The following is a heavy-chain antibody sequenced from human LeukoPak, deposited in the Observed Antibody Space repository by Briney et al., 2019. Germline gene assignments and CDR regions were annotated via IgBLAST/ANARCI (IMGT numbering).Heavy chain of an antibody. CDR3: AKQPYNYYYLDV. CDR2: IVGDSSKT. J-gene: IGHJ6*03. CDR1: GLTSHDYA. Sequence: GGSLRLSCAISGLTSHDYAMTWVRQAPGKGLEWVSTIVGDSSKTYYAASVRGRFTIYRDNSNYVLFLHMNSLRAEDTAIYYCAKQPYNYYYLDVWGKGTTVTISS. D-gene: IGHD1-14*01. V-gene: IGHV3-23*01.